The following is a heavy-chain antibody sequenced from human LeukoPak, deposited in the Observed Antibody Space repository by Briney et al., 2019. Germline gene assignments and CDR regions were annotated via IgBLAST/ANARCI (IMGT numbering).Heavy chain of an antibody. Sequence: GASVKVSCKASGYTFTSYYMHWVRQALGQGLEWMGIINPSGGSTSYAQKFQGRVTMTRDTSTSTVYMELSSLRSEDTAVYYCARAGVLGYCSSTSCSQRTLDYWGQGTLVAVSS. CDR1: GYTFTSYY. D-gene: IGHD2-2*01. J-gene: IGHJ4*02. V-gene: IGHV1-46*01. CDR2: INPSGGST. CDR3: ARAGVLGYCSSTSCSQRTLDY.